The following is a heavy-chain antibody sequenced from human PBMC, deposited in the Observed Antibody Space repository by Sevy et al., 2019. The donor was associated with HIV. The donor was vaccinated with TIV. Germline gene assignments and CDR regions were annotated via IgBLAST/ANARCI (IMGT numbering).Heavy chain of an antibody. D-gene: IGHD6-13*01. CDR2: ISYDGSNK. CDR3: AKDLIGGSSWYYYYGMDV. Sequence: GGSLRLSCAASGFTFSSYGMHWVRQAPGKGLEWVAVISYDGSNKYYADSVKGRFTISGDNSKNTLYLQMNSLRAEDTAVYYCAKDLIGGSSWYYYYGMDVWGQGTTVTVSS. J-gene: IGHJ6*02. CDR1: GFTFSSYG. V-gene: IGHV3-30*18.